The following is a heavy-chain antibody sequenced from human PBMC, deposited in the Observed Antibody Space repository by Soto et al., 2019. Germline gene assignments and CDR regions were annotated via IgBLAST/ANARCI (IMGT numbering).Heavy chain of an antibody. V-gene: IGHV1-69*02. D-gene: IGHD2-2*01. CDR3: ARACSSTNRYVGYYGMDV. J-gene: IGHJ6*01. CDR1: GGTFSSYT. CDR2: IIPIPGIA. Sequence: QVQLVQSGAEVKKPGSSVKVSCKASGGTFSSYTISWVRQAPGQGLEWMGRIIPIPGIANYAQKFQGRVTITADKSTGTAYMELSGLRSEDTAVYYCARACSSTNRYVGYYGMDVWAQGTTVTFAS.